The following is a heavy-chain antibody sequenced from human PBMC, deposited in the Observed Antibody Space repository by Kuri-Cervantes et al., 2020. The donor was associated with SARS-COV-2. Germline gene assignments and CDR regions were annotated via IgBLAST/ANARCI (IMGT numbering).Heavy chain of an antibody. D-gene: IGHD3-22*01. V-gene: IGHV3-64*04. CDR2: ISSNGGST. Sequence: GESLKISCSASGFTFSSYAMHWVRQAPGKGLEYVSAISSNGGSTYYADSVKGRFTISRDNAKNSLYLQMNSLRAEDTAVYYCASNYYDSSGYYQHWGQGTLVTVSS. CDR1: GFTFSSYA. J-gene: IGHJ1*01. CDR3: ASNYYDSSGYYQH.